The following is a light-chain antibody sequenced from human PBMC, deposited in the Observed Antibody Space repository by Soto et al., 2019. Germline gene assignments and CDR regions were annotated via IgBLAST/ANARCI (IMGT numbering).Light chain of an antibody. V-gene: IGKV3-20*01. Sequence: EIVLTHSPDTLSLSPGERATLSCRASQSVSTNSLAWYQQKPGQAPRPLIYAASSRATGTPDRFSGSGSGTEFTLIISRLEPEDFAVYYCQQYGSSGTFGQGTKVDIK. CDR3: QQYGSSGT. CDR1: QSVSTNS. J-gene: IGKJ1*01. CDR2: AAS.